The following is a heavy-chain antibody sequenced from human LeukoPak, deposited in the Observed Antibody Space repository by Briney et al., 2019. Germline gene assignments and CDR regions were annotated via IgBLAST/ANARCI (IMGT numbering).Heavy chain of an antibody. Sequence: GGSLRLSCAVSGFTVSSNYFSWVRQAPGKGLEWVSVIYTEGTTYYADSVKGRFIISRDNSKNTVYLQMNSLRVEDTAVYYCASEGNWGQGTLVTVSS. J-gene: IGHJ4*02. CDR3: ASEGN. V-gene: IGHV3-66*02. CDR1: GFTVSSNY. D-gene: IGHD3-10*01. CDR2: IYTEGTT.